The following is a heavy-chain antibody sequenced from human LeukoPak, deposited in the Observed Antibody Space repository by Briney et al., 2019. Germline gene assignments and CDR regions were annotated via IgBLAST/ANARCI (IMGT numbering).Heavy chain of an antibody. V-gene: IGHV4-39*01. J-gene: IGHJ4*02. D-gene: IGHD3-22*01. Sequence: SETLSLTCTVSGGSISSSSYYWGWIRQPPGKGLEWIGSIYYSGSTYYNPSLKSRVTISVDTSKNQFSLKLSSVTAADTAVYYCARHWYYDSSGYYLYFDYWGQGTLVTVSS. CDR3: ARHWYYDSSGYYLYFDY. CDR2: IYYSGST. CDR1: GGSISSSSYY.